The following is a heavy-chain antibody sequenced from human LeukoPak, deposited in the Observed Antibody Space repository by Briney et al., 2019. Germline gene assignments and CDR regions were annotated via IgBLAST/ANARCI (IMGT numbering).Heavy chain of an antibody. CDR3: AKDQIGHGRFDY. CDR2: ISYDGSNK. Sequence: GGSLRLSCAASGFTFSSYAMHWVRQAPGKGLEWVAVISYDGSNKYYADSVKGRFTISRDNSKNTLYLQMNSPRAEDTAVYYCAKDQIGHGRFDYWGQGTLVTVSS. CDR1: GFTFSSYA. J-gene: IGHJ4*02. D-gene: IGHD3-10*01. V-gene: IGHV3-30-3*01.